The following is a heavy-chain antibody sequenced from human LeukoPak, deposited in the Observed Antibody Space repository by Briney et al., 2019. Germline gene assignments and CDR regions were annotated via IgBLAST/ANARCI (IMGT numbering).Heavy chain of an antibody. D-gene: IGHD2-2*01. CDR3: AKGRTLGYCSSTSCLGAYFDH. CDR1: GFTFSSYG. Sequence: GGSLRLSCAASGFTFSSYGMHWVRQAPGKGLEWVAFIRYDGSNKYYADSVKGRFTISRDNSKNTLYLQMNSLRAEDTAVYYCAKGRTLGYCSSTSCLGAYFDHWGQGTLVTVSS. J-gene: IGHJ4*02. CDR2: IRYDGSNK. V-gene: IGHV3-30*02.